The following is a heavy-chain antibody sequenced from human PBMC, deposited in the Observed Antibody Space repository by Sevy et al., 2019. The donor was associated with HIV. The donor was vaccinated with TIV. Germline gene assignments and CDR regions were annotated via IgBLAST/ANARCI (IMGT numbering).Heavy chain of an antibody. V-gene: IGHV3-49*03. D-gene: IGHD3-3*01. CDR3: SRVQGTISPYNYFGMDV. CDR2: IKSKTYGGTT. J-gene: IGHJ6*02. Sequence: GGSLRLSCTASGFTFGDYAMSWLRQAPGKGLEWVGFIKSKTYGGTTEYAASVKGRFTISRDDSKSIAYLQMNSLKTEDTALYYCSRVQGTISPYNYFGMDVGGQGTTVTVSS. CDR1: GFTFGDYA.